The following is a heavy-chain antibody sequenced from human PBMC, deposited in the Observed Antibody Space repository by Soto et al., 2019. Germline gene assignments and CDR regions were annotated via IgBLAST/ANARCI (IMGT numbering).Heavy chain of an antibody. Sequence: QVQLVQSGAEVKKPGSSVKVSCKASGGTFSSYTISWVRQAPGQGLEWMGRIIPILGIANYAQKFQGRVTITADKSTSTAYMELSSLRSEDTAVYYCARGADSGYDLAHWGQGTLVTVSS. CDR1: GGTFSSYT. J-gene: IGHJ4*02. V-gene: IGHV1-69*02. D-gene: IGHD5-12*01. CDR2: IIPILGIA. CDR3: ARGADSGYDLAH.